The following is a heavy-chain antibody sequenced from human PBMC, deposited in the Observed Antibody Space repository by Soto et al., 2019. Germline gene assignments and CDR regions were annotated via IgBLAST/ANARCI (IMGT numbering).Heavy chain of an antibody. J-gene: IGHJ6*02. CDR1: GFTFSSYG. V-gene: IGHV3-30*18. Sequence: GGSLRLSCAASGFTFSSYGMHWVRQAPGKGLEWVAVISYDGSNKYYADSVKGRFTISRDNSKNTLYLQMNSLRAEDTAVYYCAKDGSGYDFEYYYYGMDVWGQGTTVTVSS. CDR2: ISYDGSNK. D-gene: IGHD5-12*01. CDR3: AKDGSGYDFEYYYYGMDV.